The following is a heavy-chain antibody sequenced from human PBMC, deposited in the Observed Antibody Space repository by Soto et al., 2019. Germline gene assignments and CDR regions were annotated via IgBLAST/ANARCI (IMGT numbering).Heavy chain of an antibody. CDR1: GFTFSSYA. D-gene: IGHD6-19*01. Sequence: GGSLRLSCAASGFTFSSYAMSWVRQAPGKGLEWVSAISGSGGSTYYADSVKGRFTISRDNSKNTLYLQMNSLRAEDTAVYYCAKVAVGSGWPQTQNRDFDYWGQGTLVTVSS. J-gene: IGHJ4*02. CDR3: AKVAVGSGWPQTQNRDFDY. CDR2: ISGSGGST. V-gene: IGHV3-23*01.